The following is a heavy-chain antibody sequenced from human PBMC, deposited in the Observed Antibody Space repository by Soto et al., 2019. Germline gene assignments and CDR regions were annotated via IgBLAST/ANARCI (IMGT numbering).Heavy chain of an antibody. Sequence: QLQLQESGSGLVKPSQTLSLTCAVSGGSISSGGYSWSWIRQPPGKGLEWIGYIYHSGSTYYNPSLKSRVTISVDRSKNQFSLKLSSVTAADTAVYYCAIQSSGYDSTADYYYYGMDVWGQGTTVTVSS. CDR1: GGSISSGGYS. V-gene: IGHV4-30-2*01. D-gene: IGHD5-12*01. CDR3: AIQSSGYDSTADYYYYGMDV. J-gene: IGHJ6*02. CDR2: IYHSGST.